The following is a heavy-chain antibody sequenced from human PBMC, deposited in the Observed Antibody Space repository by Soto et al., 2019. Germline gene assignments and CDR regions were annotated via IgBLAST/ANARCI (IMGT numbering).Heavy chain of an antibody. J-gene: IGHJ4*02. CDR3: VRDGNY. CDR2: IYNSGST. Sequence: QVQLQESGPGLVKPSETLSLTATVLGGSFSMVSYSWSWFRQPPGKGLEWIGYIYNSGSTNYNPSLKSRVTISVDTSKNHFSLKLSSVTAADTALYYCVRDGNYWGQGTLVTVSS. CDR1: GGSFSMVSYS. V-gene: IGHV4-61*03.